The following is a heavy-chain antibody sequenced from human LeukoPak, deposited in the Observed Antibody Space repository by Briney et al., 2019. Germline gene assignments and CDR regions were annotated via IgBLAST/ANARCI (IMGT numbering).Heavy chain of an antibody. CDR3: ATYCSSTSCPLDYFDY. CDR1: GYTFTSYY. CDR2: INPNSGGT. Sequence: ASVKVSCKASGYTFTSYYMHWVRQAPGQGLEWMGWINPNSGGTNYAQKFQGRVTMTRDTSISTAYMELSRLRSDDTAVYYCATYCSSTSCPLDYFDYWGQGTLVTVSS. V-gene: IGHV1-2*02. D-gene: IGHD2-2*01. J-gene: IGHJ4*02.